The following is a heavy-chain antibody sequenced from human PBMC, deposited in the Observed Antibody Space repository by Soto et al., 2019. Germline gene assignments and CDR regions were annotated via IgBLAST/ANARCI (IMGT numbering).Heavy chain of an antibody. CDR1: GYTLTSFY. V-gene: IGHV1-46*03. J-gene: IGHJ4*02. CDR3: ARGLAAGDY. D-gene: IGHD6-6*01. Sequence: QVQLVQPGAEVKKPGASVKLSCKASGYTLTSFYIHWVRQAPGQGLEWMGIINPNGGSTNYEHNFQGRVTMTRDTSTSTVYMYLSSLRSEDTAVYYCARGLAAGDYWGQGTLVTVSS. CDR2: INPNGGST.